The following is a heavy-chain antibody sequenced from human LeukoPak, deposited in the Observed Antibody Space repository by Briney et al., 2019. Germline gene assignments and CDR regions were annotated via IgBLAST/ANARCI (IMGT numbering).Heavy chain of an antibody. D-gene: IGHD3-9*01. V-gene: IGHV4-59*01. CDR2: IYYSGST. CDR1: GGSISSYY. CDR3: ASRDYDILTGYYNGFDP. J-gene: IGHJ5*02. Sequence: SETLSLTCTVSGGSISSYYWSWVRQSPGKGLGWGGYIYYSGSTKYNPSLKSRVTISVDTSKNQFSLKLSSVTAADTAVYYCASRDYDILTGYYNGFDPWGQGTLVTVSS.